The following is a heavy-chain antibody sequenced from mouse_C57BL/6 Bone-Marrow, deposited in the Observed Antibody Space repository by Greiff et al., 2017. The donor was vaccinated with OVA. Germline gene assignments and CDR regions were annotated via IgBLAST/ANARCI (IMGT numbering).Heavy chain of an antibody. Sequence: EVMLVESGGGLVQPGGSLKLSCAASGFTFSDYYMYWVRQTPEKRLEWVAYLSNGGGSTYYPDTVKGRFTISRDNAKNTLYLQMSRLKSEDTAMYYCARLGYSNYGDYFDYWGQGTTLTVSS. CDR1: GFTFSDYY. CDR2: LSNGGGST. J-gene: IGHJ2*01. V-gene: IGHV5-12*01. CDR3: ARLGYSNYGDYFDY. D-gene: IGHD2-5*01.